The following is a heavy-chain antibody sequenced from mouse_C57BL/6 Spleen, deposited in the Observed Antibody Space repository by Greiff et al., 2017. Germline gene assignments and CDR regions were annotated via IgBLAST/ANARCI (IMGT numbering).Heavy chain of an antibody. CDR2: ISDGGSYT. V-gene: IGHV5-4*01. J-gene: IGHJ3*01. CDR3: ARDERAWFAY. Sequence: DVMLVESGGGLVKPGGSLKLSCAASGFTFSSYAMSWVRQTTEQRLEWVATISDGGSYTYYPDNVKGRFTITRDNAKNNLYLQMSHLKSEDTAVYYCARDERAWFAYWGQGTLVTVSA. CDR1: GFTFSSYA.